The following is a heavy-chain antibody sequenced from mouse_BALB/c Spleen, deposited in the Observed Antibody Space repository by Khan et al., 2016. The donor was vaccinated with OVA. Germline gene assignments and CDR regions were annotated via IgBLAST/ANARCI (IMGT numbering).Heavy chain of an antibody. V-gene: IGHV14-3*02. CDR1: GFNIKDTY. D-gene: IGHD2-3*01. Sequence: EVQLQQSGAELVKPGASVKLSCTASGFNIKDTYIHWVKRRPEQGLEWIGRITPANGNTESDPKFQGKATMRADTSSNTAYLQRSSLTSGDTDVYYCVRRSYDPRNFDVWGAGTTVTVSS. CDR3: VRRSYDPRNFDV. J-gene: IGHJ1*01. CDR2: ITPANGNT.